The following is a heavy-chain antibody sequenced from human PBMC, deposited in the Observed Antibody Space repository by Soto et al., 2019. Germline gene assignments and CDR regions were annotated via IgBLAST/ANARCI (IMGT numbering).Heavy chain of an antibody. CDR3: ARDPGLRYSYGYGGFDY. Sequence: PGGSLRLSCAASGFTFSSYEMNWVRQAPGKWLEWVSYISSSGSTIYYADSVKGRFTISRDNAKNSLYLQMNSLRAEDTAVYYCARDPGLRYSYGYGGFDYWGQGXLVTVYS. V-gene: IGHV3-48*03. J-gene: IGHJ4*02. D-gene: IGHD5-18*01. CDR1: GFTFSSYE. CDR2: ISSSGSTI.